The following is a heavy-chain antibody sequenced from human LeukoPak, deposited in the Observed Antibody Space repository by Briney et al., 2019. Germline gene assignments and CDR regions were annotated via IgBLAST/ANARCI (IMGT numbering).Heavy chain of an antibody. CDR2: IYHSGST. J-gene: IGHJ6*03. CDR3: ARDIGATYYYYYYMDV. Sequence: PSETLSLTCAVSGGSISSSNWWSWVRQPPGKGLEWIGEIYHSGSTNYNPSLKSRVTISVDKSKNRFSLKLSSVTAADTAVYYCARDIGATYYYYYYMDVWGKGTTVTISS. V-gene: IGHV4-4*02. CDR1: GGSISSSNW. D-gene: IGHD1-26*01.